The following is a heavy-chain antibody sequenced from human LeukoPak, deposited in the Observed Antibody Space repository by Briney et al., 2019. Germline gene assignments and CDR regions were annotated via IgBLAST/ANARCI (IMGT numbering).Heavy chain of an antibody. V-gene: IGHV3-23*01. J-gene: IGHJ4*02. CDR2: ISGSGGST. Sequence: PGGSLRLSCAASEFTFSSYAMSLVRQAPGKGLEWVSAISGSGGSTYYADSVKGRFTISRDNSKNTLYLQMNSLRAEDTAVYYCAKDRMVTAMSDYWGQGTLVTVSS. CDR1: EFTFSSYA. CDR3: AKDRMVTAMSDY. D-gene: IGHD2-21*02.